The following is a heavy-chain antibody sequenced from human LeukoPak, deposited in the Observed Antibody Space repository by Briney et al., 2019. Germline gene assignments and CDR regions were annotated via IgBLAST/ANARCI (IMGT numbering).Heavy chain of an antibody. CDR3: GRDGYDYETDS. CDR1: GFTFSSYA. CDR2: ISYDGSNK. V-gene: IGHV3-30-3*01. Sequence: GRSLRLSCAASGFTFSSYAMHWVRQAPGKGLEWVAVISYDGSNKFYADSVKGRFTLSRDNSKNTLYLQTNSLRIEDTAVYYCGRDGYDYETDSWGQGTLVTVSS. J-gene: IGHJ4*02. D-gene: IGHD5-18*01.